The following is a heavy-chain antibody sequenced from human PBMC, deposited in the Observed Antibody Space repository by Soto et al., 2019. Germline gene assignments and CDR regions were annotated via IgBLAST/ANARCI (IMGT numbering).Heavy chain of an antibody. D-gene: IGHD6-19*01. CDR2: ITPILGIA. J-gene: IGHJ4*02. CDR1: GGTFGSYA. Sequence: SVKVSCKTSGGTFGSYAISWVRQAPGQGLEWMGRITPILGIANYAQKFQGRVTITADKSTSTAYMELSSLRSEDTAVYYCARAVAVPADFDYWGQGTLVTVSS. CDR3: ARAVAVPADFDY. V-gene: IGHV1-69*04.